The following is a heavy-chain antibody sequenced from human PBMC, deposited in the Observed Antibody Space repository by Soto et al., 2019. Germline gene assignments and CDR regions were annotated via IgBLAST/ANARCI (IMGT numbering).Heavy chain of an antibody. CDR3: AKNAMSTVTRRGQYFDS. CDR2: IGGGTGAT. V-gene: IGHV3-23*01. J-gene: IGHJ4*02. Sequence: PGGSLRLSCAASGFTFNTYAMSWVRQAPGEGLEWVSGIGGGTGATYNADSVKGRFIISRDNSKNTLYLQMNNLRVEDTAEYYCAKNAMSTVTRRGQYFDSWGQGTLVTVSS. CDR1: GFTFNTYA. D-gene: IGHD4-17*01.